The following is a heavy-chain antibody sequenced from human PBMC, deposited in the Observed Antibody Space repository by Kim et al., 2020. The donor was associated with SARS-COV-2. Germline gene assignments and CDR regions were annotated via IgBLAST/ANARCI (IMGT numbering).Heavy chain of an antibody. CDR1: GFTFTTYA. V-gene: IGHV3-23*01. J-gene: IGHJ5*02. Sequence: GGSLRLSCAASGFTFTTYAMSWVRQAPGKGLEWVSYISYNGAGTYNADSVKGRFTISRDNTENTLHLQMNSLRADDTAVNYCAQNWNLDRWGQGTLVTVSS. CDR3: AQNWNLDR. D-gene: IGHD1-1*01. CDR2: ISYNGAGT.